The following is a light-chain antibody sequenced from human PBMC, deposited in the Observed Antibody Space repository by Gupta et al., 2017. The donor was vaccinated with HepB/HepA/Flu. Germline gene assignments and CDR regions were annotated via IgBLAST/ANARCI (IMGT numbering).Light chain of an antibody. CDR1: SSNIGAGYD. CDR2: VNT. V-gene: IGLV1-40*01. CDR3: QSYDSSLNAYV. Sequence: QSVLTHPPSVSGAPGQRVTISCTGSSSNIGAGYDVHWYQQLPGTAPKLLIYVNTNRPSGVPDRFSGSKSGTSASLAITGLQAEDEADYYCQSYDSSLNAYVFGTGTKVTVL. J-gene: IGLJ1*01.